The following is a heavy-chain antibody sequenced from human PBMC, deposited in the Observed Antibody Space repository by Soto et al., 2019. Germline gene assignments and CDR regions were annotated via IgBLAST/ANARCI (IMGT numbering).Heavy chain of an antibody. J-gene: IGHJ6*02. V-gene: IGHV1-18*01. CDR2: INTDNGNT. D-gene: IGHD3-16*01. CDR3: AMVDVYVTPSPQDV. CDR1: GYSFTSYG. Sequence: QVQLVQSRAEVKNPGASVKVSCKASGYSFTSYGIAWARQAPGQGLEWMGWINTDNGNTNYAQNLQGRVTLTTDTSTSTAYMELTRLRSNDTAIYYCAMVDVYVTPSPQDVWGQGTTVIVSS.